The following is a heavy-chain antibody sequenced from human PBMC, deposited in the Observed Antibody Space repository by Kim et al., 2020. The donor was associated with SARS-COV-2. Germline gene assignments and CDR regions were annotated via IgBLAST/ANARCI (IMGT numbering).Heavy chain of an antibody. J-gene: IGHJ3*02. Sequence: GGSLRLSCAASGFTFSSYSMNWVRQAPGKGLEWVSSISSSSSYIYYADSVKGRFTISRDNAKNSLYLQMNSLRAEDTAVYYCARKTTVANDAFDIWGQGTMVTVSS. CDR1: GFTFSSYS. D-gene: IGHD4-17*01. CDR3: ARKTTVANDAFDI. CDR2: ISSSSSYI. V-gene: IGHV3-21*01.